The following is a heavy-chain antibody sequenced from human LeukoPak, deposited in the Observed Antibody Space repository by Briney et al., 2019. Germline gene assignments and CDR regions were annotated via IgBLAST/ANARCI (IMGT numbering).Heavy chain of an antibody. D-gene: IGHD4-11*01. J-gene: IGHJ5*02. V-gene: IGHV1-2*02. CDR3: ARVLSTDYSNGENWFDP. CDR2: INPNSGGT. CDR1: GYTFTDYY. Sequence: ASVTVSCKASGYTFTDYYMHWVRQAPGQGREWMGWINPNSGGTNYAQKFQGRVTITRDTSISTAYMELSRLRSDDTAVYYCARVLSTDYSNGENWFDPWGQGTLVTVSS.